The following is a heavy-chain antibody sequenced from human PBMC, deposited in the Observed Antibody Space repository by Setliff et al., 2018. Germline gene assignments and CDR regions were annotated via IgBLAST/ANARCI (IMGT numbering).Heavy chain of an antibody. CDR1: GFTFSSYG. J-gene: IGHJ4*02. D-gene: IGHD6-19*01. V-gene: IGHV3-30*02. Sequence: GGSLRLSCAASGFTFSSYGMHWVRQAPGKGLEWVVFIRYDGSNKYYADSVKGRFTISRDNSKNTLYLQMNSLRAEDTAVYYCARDFGGWNLYYFDFRGQGTLVTVSS. CDR2: IRYDGSNK. CDR3: ARDFGGWNLYYFDF.